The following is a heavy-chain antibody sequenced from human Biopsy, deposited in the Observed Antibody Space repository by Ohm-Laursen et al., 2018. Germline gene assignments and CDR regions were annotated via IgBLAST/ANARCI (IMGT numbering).Heavy chain of an antibody. J-gene: IGHJ3*01. CDR1: GFTFTSYW. CDR3: ARLNSGTYDASDL. D-gene: IGHD1-26*01. Sequence: SLRLSCTAPGFTFTSYWMNWVRQAPGKGMEWTSYIYGGGSPVSYADSVKGRFTISRDNAQNSLYLHMNSLRAEDTAVYYCARLNSGTYDASDLWGQGTMVIVSS. CDR2: IYGGGSPV. V-gene: IGHV3-48*03.